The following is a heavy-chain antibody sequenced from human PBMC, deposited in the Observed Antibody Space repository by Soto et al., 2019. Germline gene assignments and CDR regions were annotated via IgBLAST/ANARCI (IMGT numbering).Heavy chain of an antibody. Sequence: PGGSLRLSCAASGFTFSGSAMHWVRQASGKGLERVGRIRSKANSYATAYAASVKGRFTISRDDSKNTAYLQMNSLKTEDTAVYYCTSLGITMVRGGDYYYYMDVWGKGTTVTVSS. CDR2: IRSKANSYAT. CDR1: GFTFSGSA. CDR3: TSLGITMVRGGDYYYYMDV. V-gene: IGHV3-73*01. D-gene: IGHD3-10*01. J-gene: IGHJ6*03.